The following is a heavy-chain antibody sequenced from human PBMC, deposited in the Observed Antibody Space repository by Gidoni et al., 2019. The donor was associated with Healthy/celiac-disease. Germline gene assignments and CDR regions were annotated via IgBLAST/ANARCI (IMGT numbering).Heavy chain of an antibody. Sequence: QVQLQESGPGLVKPSETLSLTCTVSGGSISSYYWSWIRQPPGKGLEWIGYIYYSGSTNYNPSLKSRVTISVDTSKNQFSLKLSSVTAADTAVYYCARVDGPKTLYNWFDPWGQGTLVTVSS. J-gene: IGHJ5*02. CDR3: ARVDGPKTLYNWFDP. CDR1: GGSISSYY. V-gene: IGHV4-59*01. CDR2: IYYSGST.